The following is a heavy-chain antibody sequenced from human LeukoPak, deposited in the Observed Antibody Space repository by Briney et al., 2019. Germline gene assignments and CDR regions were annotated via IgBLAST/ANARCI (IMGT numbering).Heavy chain of an antibody. D-gene: IGHD3-10*01. J-gene: IGHJ5*02. V-gene: IGHV4-34*01. CDR1: GGSFSGYY. CDR3: ARGNYGSGRRVDP. CDR2: INHSGST. Sequence: PSETLSLTCAVYGGSFSGYYWSWIRQPPGKGLEWIGEINHSGSTNYNPSLKSRVTISVDTSKNQFSLKLSSVTAADTAVYYCARGNYGSGRRVDPWGQGTLVTASS.